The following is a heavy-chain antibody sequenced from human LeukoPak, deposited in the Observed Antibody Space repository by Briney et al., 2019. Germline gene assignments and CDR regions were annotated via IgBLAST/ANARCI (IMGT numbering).Heavy chain of an antibody. D-gene: IGHD5-18*01. CDR1: GGTFSSYA. V-gene: IGHV1-69*04. J-gene: IGHJ4*02. Sequence: ASVKVSCKASGGTFSSYAISWVRQAPGQGLEWMGRIIPIFGIANYAQKFQGRVTITADKSTSTAYMELSSLRSEDTAAYYCARGYSYGPPDYWGQGTLVTVSS. CDR3: ARGYSYGPPDY. CDR2: IIPIFGIA.